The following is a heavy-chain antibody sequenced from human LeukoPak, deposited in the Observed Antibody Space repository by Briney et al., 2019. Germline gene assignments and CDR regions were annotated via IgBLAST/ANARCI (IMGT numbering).Heavy chain of an antibody. CDR1: GFTFTSYT. CDR3: ARDGSITAAGNLDY. Sequence: GGSLRLSCAASGFTFTSYTMNWVRQAPGKGLEWISYISGGSGDIFYAGSVQGRFTTSRDNAKNSLYLQMNSLRDEDTAVYYCARDGSITAAGNLDYWGQGTLVTVSS. J-gene: IGHJ4*02. CDR2: ISGGSGDI. V-gene: IGHV3-48*02. D-gene: IGHD6-13*01.